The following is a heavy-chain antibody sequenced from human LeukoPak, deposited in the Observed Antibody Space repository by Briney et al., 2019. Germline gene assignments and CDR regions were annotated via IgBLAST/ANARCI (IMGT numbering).Heavy chain of an antibody. CDR1: GGSISSGDYY. V-gene: IGHV4-61*08. CDR2: IYHTGST. CDR3: ARGSKAAPGTFDY. Sequence: PSETLSLTCTVSGGSISSGDYYWSWIRQPPGKGLEWIGYIYHTGSTDYNPSLKSRVAISVDTSKNQFSLKLSSVTAADTAVYYCARGSKAAPGTFDYWGQGTLVTVSS. D-gene: IGHD6-13*01. J-gene: IGHJ4*02.